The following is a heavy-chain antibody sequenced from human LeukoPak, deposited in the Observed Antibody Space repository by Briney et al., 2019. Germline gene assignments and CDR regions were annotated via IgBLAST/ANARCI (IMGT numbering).Heavy chain of an antibody. CDR2: IYTSGST. D-gene: IGHD2-2*01. CDR1: GGSISSYY. J-gene: IGHJ5*02. CDR3: ARDRGSTSYVTWFDP. Sequence: SETLSLTCTVSGGSISSYYGRWLRHPAGKGLECIRRIYTSGSTNYNPALKRQVTMSIDTAKNQFSLKLSSVTAADTAVYYCARDRGSTSYVTWFDPWGQGTLVTVSS. V-gene: IGHV4-4*07.